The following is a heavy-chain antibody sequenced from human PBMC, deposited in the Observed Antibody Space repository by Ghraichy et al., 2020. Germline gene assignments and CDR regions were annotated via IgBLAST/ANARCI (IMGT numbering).Heavy chain of an antibody. V-gene: IGHV4-61*01. CDR1: GGSVSSGSYY. Sequence: SETLSLTCTVSGGSVSSGSYYWSLIRQPPGKGLEWIGYIYYSGSTNYNPSLKSRVTISVDTSKNQFSLKLSSVTAADTAVYYCARVQPDFVGPYYYYGMDVWGQGTTVTVSS. D-gene: IGHD2/OR15-2a*01. J-gene: IGHJ6*02. CDR3: ARVQPDFVGPYYYYGMDV. CDR2: IYYSGST.